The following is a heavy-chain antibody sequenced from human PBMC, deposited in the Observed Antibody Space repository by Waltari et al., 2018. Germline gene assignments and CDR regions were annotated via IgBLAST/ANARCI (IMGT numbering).Heavy chain of an antibody. D-gene: IGHD3-3*01. Sequence: EVQLVESGGGLVQPEGSLRLSCAASGFTFSSYWMHWVRQAPGKGLVWVSRITSDGSSTSYADSVKGRFTISRDNAKNTLYLQMNSLRAEDTAVYYCARGRYDFWSATRGYWGQGTLVTVSS. CDR1: GFTFSSYW. CDR2: ITSDGSST. V-gene: IGHV3-74*01. J-gene: IGHJ4*02. CDR3: ARGRYDFWSATRGY.